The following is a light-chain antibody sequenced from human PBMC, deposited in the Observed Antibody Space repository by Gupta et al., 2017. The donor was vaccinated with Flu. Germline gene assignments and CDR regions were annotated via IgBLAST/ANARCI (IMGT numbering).Light chain of an antibody. V-gene: IGKV1-5*03. CDR2: KAS. J-gene: IGKJ2*01. Sequence: PSTLSVSLGDRVTISCRASQNINTWLAWFQQKPGRAPKLLISKASSLEDGVPTRFDGSGSGTQFSLTITNLQADDFASYYCQHDYSYPSTFGHGTKLEIK. CDR1: QNINTW. CDR3: QHDYSYPST.